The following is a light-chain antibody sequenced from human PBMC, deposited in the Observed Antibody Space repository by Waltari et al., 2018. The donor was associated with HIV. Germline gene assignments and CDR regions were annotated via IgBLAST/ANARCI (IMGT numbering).Light chain of an antibody. CDR2: GVT. V-gene: IGLV2-23*02. Sequence: QSALTQPASVSGSPGHSITIFCTGTSSDVGDYNFVSWSQHTPGHAHKPIIYGVTKRPSRISDRFSASKSGNAASLTISGLQAEDEADYYCCSYAGVGTFVVFGGGTKVTVL. J-gene: IGLJ2*01. CDR3: CSYAGVGTFVV. CDR1: SSDVGDYNF.